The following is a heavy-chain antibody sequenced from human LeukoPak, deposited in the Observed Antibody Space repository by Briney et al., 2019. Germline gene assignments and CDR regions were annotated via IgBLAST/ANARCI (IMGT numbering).Heavy chain of an antibody. D-gene: IGHD1-1*01. CDR1: GFIFSNYA. CDR2: ISNSGDAT. J-gene: IGHJ4*02. Sequence: GGSLRLSCAGSGFIFSNYAMSWVRQAPGQGLEWVSTISNSGDATFYADAVKGRFIISRDNSKNTLYLQMYSLRAEDTAIYYCAKAPPYTKYFDYWGQGTLLTVSS. V-gene: IGHV3-23*01. CDR3: AKAPPYTKYFDY.